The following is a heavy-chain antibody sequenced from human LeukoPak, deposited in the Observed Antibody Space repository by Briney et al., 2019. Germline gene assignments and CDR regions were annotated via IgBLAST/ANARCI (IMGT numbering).Heavy chain of an antibody. CDR2: ISAYNGNT. CDR3: ARGDYYDSSGYYYGDY. Sequence: ASVKVSCKASGYTFTSYGISWVRQAPGQGLEWMGWISAYNGNTNYAQKLQGRVTMTTDTSTSTAYMELRSLRSDDTAVYYCARGDYYDSSGYYYGDYWGLGTLVTVSS. J-gene: IGHJ4*02. D-gene: IGHD3-22*01. V-gene: IGHV1-18*01. CDR1: GYTFTSYG.